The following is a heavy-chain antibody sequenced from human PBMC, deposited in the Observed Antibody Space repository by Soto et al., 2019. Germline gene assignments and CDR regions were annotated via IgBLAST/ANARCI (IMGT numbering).Heavy chain of an antibody. CDR1: GDSVSSKSAA. J-gene: IGHJ4*02. V-gene: IGHV6-1*01. Sequence: SQTLSLTCAISGDSVSSKSAAWNWIRQSPSSGLEWLGRTYYRSKWYNEYAVSVKSRIIINPDTSKNHFSLQLNSVTPEDTALYYCARSGNEGAVDYWGQGTLVTVSS. CDR3: ARSGNEGAVDY. CDR2: TYYRSKWYN. D-gene: IGHD1-26*01.